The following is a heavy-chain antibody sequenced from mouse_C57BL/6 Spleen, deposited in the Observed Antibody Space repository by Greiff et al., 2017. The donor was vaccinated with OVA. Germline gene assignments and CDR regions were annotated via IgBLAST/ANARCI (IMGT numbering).Heavy chain of an antibody. CDR3: ARRGWSNPARFAY. J-gene: IGHJ3*01. D-gene: IGHD2-5*01. V-gene: IGHV1-9*01. Sequence: QVQLQQSGAELTKPGASVKLPCKATGYTFTGYWIEWVKQRPVHGLEWIGEILPGSGSTNYNEKFKGKVTFTADTFSNTAYMQLSSLTTEDSAIYYCARRGWSNPARFAYWGQGTLVTVSA. CDR1: GYTFTGYW. CDR2: ILPGSGST.